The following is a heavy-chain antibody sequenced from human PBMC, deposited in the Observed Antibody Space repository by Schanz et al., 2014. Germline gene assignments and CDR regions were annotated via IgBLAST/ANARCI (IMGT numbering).Heavy chain of an antibody. CDR1: GGTFSTYT. CDR2: ISAYNGNT. J-gene: IGHJ4*02. CDR3: ARDSGSSSWYPSDY. Sequence: QVQLVQSGAEVKKPGSSVKVSCKASGGTFSTYTISWVRQAPGQGLEWMGWISAYNGNTNYAQKLQGRVTLTTDTSTSTAYMELRNLRSDDTALYYCARDSGSSSWYPSDYWGQGTLVTVSS. D-gene: IGHD6-13*01. V-gene: IGHV1-18*01.